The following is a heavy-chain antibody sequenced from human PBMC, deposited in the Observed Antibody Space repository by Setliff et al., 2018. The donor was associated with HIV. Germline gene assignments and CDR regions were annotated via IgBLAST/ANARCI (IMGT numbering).Heavy chain of an antibody. D-gene: IGHD3-22*01. CDR1: GASISSDDYY. J-gene: IGHJ3*02. V-gene: IGHV4-31*03. CDR2: LDYSGST. CDR3: ASLHYYDSTGGSFDI. Sequence: SETLSLTCTVSGASISSDDYYWSWIRQQPGKGLEWIGDLDYSGSTYYNPSLKSRVTISSDTSKNQFSPKLSSVTAADTAVYYCASLHYYDSTGGSFDIWGQGTMVTVSS.